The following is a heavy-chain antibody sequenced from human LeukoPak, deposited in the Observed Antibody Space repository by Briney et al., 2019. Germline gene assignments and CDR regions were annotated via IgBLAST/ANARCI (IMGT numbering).Heavy chain of an antibody. D-gene: IGHD6-19*01. CDR1: GFIFSNHA. Sequence: GGSLRLSCAASGFIFSNHAMSWVRQAPGKGLQWVSAISASGGTTYYADSVKGRFTISRDPSKNTLFLQMTSLRADDTALYYCANGPPISGWTPDYWGQGTLVTVSS. CDR2: ISASGGTT. CDR3: ANGPPISGWTPDY. J-gene: IGHJ4*02. V-gene: IGHV3-23*01.